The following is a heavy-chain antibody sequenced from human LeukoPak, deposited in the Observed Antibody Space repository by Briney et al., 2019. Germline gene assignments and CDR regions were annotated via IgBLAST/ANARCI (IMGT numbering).Heavy chain of an antibody. CDR1: GFTFSSYS. V-gene: IGHV3-21*01. CDR3: AREFKSGYGMWA. J-gene: IGHJ5*02. Sequence: PGGSLRLSCTASGFTFSSYSMNWVRQAPGKGLEWVSSITSSSDYVYYADSVKGRFTISRDNAENSLYLQMNSLRADDTAVYYCAREFKSGYGMWAWGQGTLVTVSS. D-gene: IGHD5-18*01. CDR2: ITSSSDYV.